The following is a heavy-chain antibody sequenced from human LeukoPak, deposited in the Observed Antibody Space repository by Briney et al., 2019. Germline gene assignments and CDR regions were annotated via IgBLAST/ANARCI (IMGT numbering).Heavy chain of an antibody. CDR1: GYTFTGYY. Sequence: ASVKVSCKASGYTFTGYYMHWVRQAPGQGLEWMGRINPNSGGTNYAQKFQGRVTMTRDTSISTAYMELSSLRSEDTAVYYCARGRKEWELTYWFDPWGQGTLVTVSS. J-gene: IGHJ5*02. CDR3: ARGRKEWELTYWFDP. CDR2: INPNSGGT. V-gene: IGHV1-2*06. D-gene: IGHD1-26*01.